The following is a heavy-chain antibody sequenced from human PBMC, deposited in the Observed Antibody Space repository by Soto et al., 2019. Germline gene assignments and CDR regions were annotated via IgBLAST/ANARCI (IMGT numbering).Heavy chain of an antibody. Sequence: GGSLRLSCAASGFTFSSYSMNWVRQAPGKGLEWVSSISSSSSYIYYADSVKGRFTISRDNAKNSLYLQMNSLRAEDTAVYYCARAMLAYCGGDCYWYFDLWGRGTLVTVSS. CDR1: GFTFSSYS. D-gene: IGHD2-21*02. J-gene: IGHJ2*01. CDR2: ISSSSSYI. CDR3: ARAMLAYCGGDCYWYFDL. V-gene: IGHV3-21*01.